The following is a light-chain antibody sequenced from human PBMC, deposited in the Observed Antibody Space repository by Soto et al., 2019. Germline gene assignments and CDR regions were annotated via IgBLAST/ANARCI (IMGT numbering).Light chain of an antibody. CDR2: DVS. V-gene: IGKV3-20*01. CDR3: QQYGSSPRT. J-gene: IGKJ1*01. CDR1: QSVSSNY. Sequence: ELVLTQSPGTLSLSPGARASLSCRASQSVSSNYLAWYQQKSGQDTSLLIYDVSRRDTGIPERVSGSGSETDVTLIISRLEPEDFAVYYCQQYGSSPRTFGQGTKVDIK.